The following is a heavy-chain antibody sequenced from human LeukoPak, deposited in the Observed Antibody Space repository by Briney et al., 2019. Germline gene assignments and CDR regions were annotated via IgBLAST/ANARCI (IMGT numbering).Heavy chain of an antibody. CDR3: ARAHPSVVTNFGAFDI. Sequence: RSSETLSLTCTVSGGPISSYYWSWIRQPPGKGLEWIGEINHSGSTNYNPSLKSRVTISVDTSKNQFSLKLSSVTAADTAVYYCARAHPSVVTNFGAFDIWGQGTMVTVSS. J-gene: IGHJ3*02. D-gene: IGHD4-23*01. CDR1: GGPISSYY. V-gene: IGHV4-34*01. CDR2: INHSGST.